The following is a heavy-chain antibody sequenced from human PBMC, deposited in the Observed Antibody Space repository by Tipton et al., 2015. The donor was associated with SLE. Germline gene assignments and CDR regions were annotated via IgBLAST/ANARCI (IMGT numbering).Heavy chain of an antibody. CDR1: RYTFTTFD. V-gene: IGHV1-8*02. CDR2: MNPNSGNT. D-gene: IGHD3-3*01. Sequence: QSGAEVKNPGASVKVSCKASRYTFTTFDINWVRQDAGQGLEWMGWMNPNSGNTGYAQKFQGRLSMTRSTSISTAYMELSSLRYEDTAGYYFASGAFFGDSWGQGTLVTVSS. J-gene: IGHJ4*02. CDR3: ASGAFFGDS.